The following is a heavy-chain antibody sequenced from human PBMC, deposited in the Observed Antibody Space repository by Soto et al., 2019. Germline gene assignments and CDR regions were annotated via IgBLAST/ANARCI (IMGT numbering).Heavy chain of an antibody. CDR1: GYAFTTYG. J-gene: IGHJ4*02. CDR2: ISAHNGNT. Sequence: QVHLVQSGAEVKKPGASVKVSCKGSGYAFTTYGITWVRHAPGLGLEWMGWISAHNGNTNYAQNLQGRVTVTRDTSTSTAYMELRSLRYDDTVVYYCVGGRYGDYWGQGAMVTVSA. CDR3: VGGRYGDY. V-gene: IGHV1-18*01. D-gene: IGHD1-1*01.